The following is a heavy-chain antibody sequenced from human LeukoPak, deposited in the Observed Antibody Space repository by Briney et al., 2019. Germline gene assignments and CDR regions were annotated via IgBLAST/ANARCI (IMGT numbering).Heavy chain of an antibody. CDR2: ISGSGGST. D-gene: IGHD4-17*01. J-gene: IGHJ4*02. CDR3: AKDEDYGDFCYFDY. CDR1: GFTFSSYA. Sequence: GGSLRLSCAASGFTFSSYAMSWVRQAPGKGLEWVSAISGSGGSTYYADSVKGRFTISRDNSKNTLYLQMNSLRAEDTAEYYCAKDEDYGDFCYFDYWGQGTLVTVSS. V-gene: IGHV3-23*01.